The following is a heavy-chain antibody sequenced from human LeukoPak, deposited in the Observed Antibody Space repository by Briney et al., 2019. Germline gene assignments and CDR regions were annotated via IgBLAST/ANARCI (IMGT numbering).Heavy chain of an antibody. V-gene: IGHV4-4*09. CDR2: IYPSGGT. D-gene: IGHD5-24*01. Sequence: PSETLSLTCTVSGGSISSYYWSWIRQPPGKGLEWIGYIYPSGGTNYNPSLKSRVTISVDTSKNQFSLKLSSVTAADTAVYYCARQPVEMATISFFDYWGQGALVTVSS. J-gene: IGHJ4*02. CDR1: GGSISSYY. CDR3: ARQPVEMATISFFDY.